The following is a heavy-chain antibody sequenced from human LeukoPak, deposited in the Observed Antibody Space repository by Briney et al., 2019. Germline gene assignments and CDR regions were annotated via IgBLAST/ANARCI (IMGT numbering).Heavy chain of an antibody. J-gene: IGHJ4*02. CDR2: ISAYNGNT. V-gene: IGHV1-18*01. CDR3: ARDRDYGDHNTQDPFVY. Sequence: GASVKVSCKASGYTFTNYGISWVRQAPGQGLEWMGWISAYNGNTNYAQKLQGRVTMTTDTSTSTAYMELRSLRSDDTAVYYCARDRDYGDHNTQDPFVYWGQGTLVTVSS. D-gene: IGHD4-17*01. CDR1: GYTFTNYG.